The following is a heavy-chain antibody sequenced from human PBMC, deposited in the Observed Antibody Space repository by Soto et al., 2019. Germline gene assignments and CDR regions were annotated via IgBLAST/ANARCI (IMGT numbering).Heavy chain of an antibody. D-gene: IGHD5-18*01. V-gene: IGHV2-5*02. CDR2: IYWDDDK. Sequence: ESGPTLVNPTQTLTLTCSLSGFSVSSNGARVGWIRQPPGKALEWLALIYWDDDKKYNPSLKSRLTITKDTSENQVVLTLTDVDPADTATYYCVHGTLGSYGHVYFDYWGQGTLVTAPQ. J-gene: IGHJ4*02. CDR1: GFSVSSNGAR. CDR3: VHGTLGSYGHVYFDY.